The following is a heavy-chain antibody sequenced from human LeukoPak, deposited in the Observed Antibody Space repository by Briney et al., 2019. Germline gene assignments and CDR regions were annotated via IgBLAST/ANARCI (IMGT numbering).Heavy chain of an antibody. CDR1: GDSISSGSYY. D-gene: IGHD3-22*01. Sequence: KPSETLSLTCTVSGDSISSGSYYWSWIRQPAGKGLEWIGHIYRSRSTNYNASLKSRVTISVDTSKNQFSLKLSSVTSADRAVYYCARGNYDSSGYYEAFQHWGQGTLVTVSS. J-gene: IGHJ1*01. V-gene: IGHV4-61*09. CDR2: IYRSRST. CDR3: ARGNYDSSGYYEAFQH.